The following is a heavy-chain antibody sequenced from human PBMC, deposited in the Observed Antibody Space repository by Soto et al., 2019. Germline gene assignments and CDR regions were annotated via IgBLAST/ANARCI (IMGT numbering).Heavy chain of an antibody. D-gene: IGHD3-9*01. CDR3: AAPSTYYDTPDAFDI. Sequence: APVKVSCKASGFTFTSSAVQWARQARGQRLEWIGWIVVGSGNTNYAQKFQERVTITRDMSTSTAYMELSSLRSEDTAVYYCAAPSTYYDTPDAFDIWGQGTMVTGSS. V-gene: IGHV1-58*01. J-gene: IGHJ3*02. CDR2: IVVGSGNT. CDR1: GFTFTSSA.